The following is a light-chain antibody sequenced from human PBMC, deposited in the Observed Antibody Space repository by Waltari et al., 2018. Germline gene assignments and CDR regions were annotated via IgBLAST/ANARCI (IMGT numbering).Light chain of an antibody. CDR3: QQYNNWPPWT. CDR2: GAS. Sequence: EIMMTQSPATLSVSPGERATLSCRASQSVSSNLAWYQQKPGQAPRLLIYGASTRATGIPARFSGRGSGREFTLTISSLQSKDFAVYYCQQYNNWPPWTFGQGTKVEIK. V-gene: IGKV3-15*01. J-gene: IGKJ1*01. CDR1: QSVSSN.